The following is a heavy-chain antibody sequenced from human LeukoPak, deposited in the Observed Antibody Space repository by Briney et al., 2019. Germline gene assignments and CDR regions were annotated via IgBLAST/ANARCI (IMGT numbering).Heavy chain of an antibody. D-gene: IGHD2-2*01. CDR2: IDYSGCP. J-gene: IGHJ3*02. CDR3: ARQESLPRGVGFGSSAYLDAFGI. Sequence: PSDTLSLTCTVSRGSMSHYYWSWIRQPPGKGLEWIGYIDYSGCPNYHPSLKSRLTISIDTSKNQFSLKLSSVTAADTAMYYCARQESLPRGVGFGSSAYLDAFGIWGQGTMVTVSS. CDR1: RGSMSHYY. V-gene: IGHV4-59*08.